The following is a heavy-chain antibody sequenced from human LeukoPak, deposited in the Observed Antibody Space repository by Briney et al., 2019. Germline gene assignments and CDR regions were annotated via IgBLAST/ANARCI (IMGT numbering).Heavy chain of an antibody. CDR2: IYHSGST. Sequence: PSETLSLTCTVSGYSISSGYYWGWIRQPPGKGLEWIGSIYHSGSTYYNPSLKSRVTMSVDTSKNQFSLKLSSVTAADTAVYYCATSYYDSSGYYYVGGQGTLVAVSS. CDR1: GYSISSGYY. D-gene: IGHD3-22*01. J-gene: IGHJ4*02. CDR3: ATSYYDSSGYYYV. V-gene: IGHV4-38-2*02.